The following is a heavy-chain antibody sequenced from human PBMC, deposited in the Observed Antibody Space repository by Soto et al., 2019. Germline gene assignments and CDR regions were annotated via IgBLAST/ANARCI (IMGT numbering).Heavy chain of an antibody. CDR2: IKQDGSEK. CDR3: AKNNRYCSSTNCFVFDY. J-gene: IGHJ4*02. V-gene: IGHV3-7*01. Sequence: EVQLVESGGGLVQPGGSLRLSCAASGFTFSGYWMSWVRQAPGKGLEWVANIKQDGSEKYYVDSVKGRFTISRDNAKISLYLLMNSLRAEDTAVYYCAKNNRYCSSTNCFVFDYWGQGTLVTVSS. CDR1: GFTFSGYW. D-gene: IGHD2-2*01.